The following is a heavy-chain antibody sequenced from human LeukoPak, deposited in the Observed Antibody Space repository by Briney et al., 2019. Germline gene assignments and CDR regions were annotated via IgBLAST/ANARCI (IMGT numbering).Heavy chain of an antibody. V-gene: IGHV3-30*18. CDR3: AKELLWFGEYPNGFDY. CDR1: GFTFSSYG. CDR2: ISYDGSNK. D-gene: IGHD3-10*01. J-gene: IGHJ4*02. Sequence: GRSLRLSCAASGFTFSSYGMHWVRQAPGKGLKWVAVISYDGSNKYYADSVKGRFTISRDNSKNTLYLQMNSLRAEDTAVYYCAKELLWFGEYPNGFDYWGQGTLVTVSS.